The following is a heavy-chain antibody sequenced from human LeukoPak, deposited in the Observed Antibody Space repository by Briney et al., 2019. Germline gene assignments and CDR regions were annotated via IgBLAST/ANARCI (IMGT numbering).Heavy chain of an antibody. Sequence: SVKVSCKASGGTFSSYAISWVRQAPGQGLEWMGGIIPIFGTANYAQKFQGRATITADKSTSTAYMELSSLRSEDTAVYYCARGKQLWLPYYFDYWGQGTLVTVSS. J-gene: IGHJ4*02. D-gene: IGHD5-18*01. CDR1: GGTFSSYA. CDR2: IIPIFGTA. V-gene: IGHV1-69*06. CDR3: ARGKQLWLPYYFDY.